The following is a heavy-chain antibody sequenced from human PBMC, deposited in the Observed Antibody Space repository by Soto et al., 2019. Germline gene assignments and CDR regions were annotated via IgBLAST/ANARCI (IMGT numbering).Heavy chain of an antibody. CDR2: ISYDGSNK. CDR3: SRDSAAYNWYDLTCPGY. CDR1: GFTFSSDA. V-gene: IGHV3-30-3*01. Sequence: GGSLRLSCAASGFTFSSDAMHWVRQAPGKGLEWVAVISYDGSNKYYADSVKGRFTISRDNSKNTLYLQMNSLRAEDTAVYYCSRDSAAYNWYDLTCPGYWGQGTLVTVSS. J-gene: IGHJ4*02. D-gene: IGHD1-1*01.